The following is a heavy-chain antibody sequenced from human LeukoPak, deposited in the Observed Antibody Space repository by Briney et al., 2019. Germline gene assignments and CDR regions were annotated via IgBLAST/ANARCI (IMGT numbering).Heavy chain of an antibody. CDR1: GFTFDDYA. CDR2: ISWNSGRI. D-gene: IGHD6-19*01. J-gene: IGHJ6*02. CDR3: AKDYTAVADYYYYGMDV. V-gene: IGHV3-9*01. Sequence: PGRSLRLSCAASGFTFDDYAMHWVRQAPGKGLEWVSGISWNSGRIGYADSVKGRFTISRDNAKNSLYLQMNSLRAEDTALYYCAKDYTAVADYYYYGMDVWGQGTTVTVSS.